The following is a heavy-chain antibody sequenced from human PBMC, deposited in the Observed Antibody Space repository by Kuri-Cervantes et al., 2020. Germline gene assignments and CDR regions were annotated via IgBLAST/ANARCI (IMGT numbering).Heavy chain of an antibody. CDR2: IGTAGDT. CDR1: GFTFSSYD. J-gene: IGHJ6*02. CDR3: ARGAYCSGGSCYSRDYYGMDV. Sequence: GESLKISCAASGFTFSSYDMHWVRQATGKGLEWVSAIGTAGDTYYPGSVKGRFTISRDNAKNSLYLQMNSLRDEDTAVYYCARGAYCSGGSCYSRDYYGMDVWGQGTMVTVSS. D-gene: IGHD2-15*01. V-gene: IGHV3-13*01.